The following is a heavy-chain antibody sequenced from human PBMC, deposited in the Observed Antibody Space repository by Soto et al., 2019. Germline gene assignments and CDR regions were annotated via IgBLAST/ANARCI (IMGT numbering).Heavy chain of an antibody. Sequence: QVQLVQSGAEVKKPGSSVKVSCKASGGTFSSYTISWVRQAPGQGLEWMGRIIPILGIANYAQKFQGRVRITADKSTSTAYMELSSLRSEDTAVYYCARSRGPLYGMDVWGQGTTVTVSS. J-gene: IGHJ6*02. CDR1: GGTFSSYT. CDR3: ARSRGPLYGMDV. V-gene: IGHV1-69*02. CDR2: IIPILGIA.